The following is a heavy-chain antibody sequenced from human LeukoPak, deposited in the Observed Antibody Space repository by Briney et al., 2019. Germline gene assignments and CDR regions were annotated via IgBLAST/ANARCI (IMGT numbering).Heavy chain of an antibody. CDR3: ARHILAAAGTEPFDY. CDR1: GYTFTTYW. CDR2: IYPDDSDT. Sequence: GESLKISCKGSGYTFTTYWIGWVRRMPGKGLEWMGIIYPDDSDTTYSPSFQGQVTISADKSISTAYLQWSSLEASDTAIYYCARHILAAAGTEPFDYWGQGTLVTVSS. D-gene: IGHD6-13*01. J-gene: IGHJ4*02. V-gene: IGHV5-51*01.